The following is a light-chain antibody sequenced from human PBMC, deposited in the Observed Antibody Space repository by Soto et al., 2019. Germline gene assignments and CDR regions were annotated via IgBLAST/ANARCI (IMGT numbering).Light chain of an antibody. CDR1: QSVSSN. J-gene: IGKJ4*01. CDR2: GAS. CDR3: QQYNRFSLT. Sequence: EIVMTQSPATLSVSPGERATLSCRASQSVSSNLAWYQQKPGQAPRLLIYGASTRATGIPARFSGSGSGTEFTLTISSLQSEDFAVYYCQQYNRFSLTFGGGTKVEIK. V-gene: IGKV3-15*01.